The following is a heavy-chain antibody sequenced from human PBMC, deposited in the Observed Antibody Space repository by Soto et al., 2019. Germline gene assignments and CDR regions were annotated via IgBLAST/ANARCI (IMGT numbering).Heavy chain of an antibody. J-gene: IGHJ5*02. CDR1: GFSLSTSGVG. D-gene: IGHD6-13*01. Sequence: QITLKESGPTLVKPTQTLTLTCTFSGFSLSTSGVGVGWIRQPPGKALEWLALIYWDDDKRYSPSLKSRLTITKDPSKNQVVLTMTNMDPVDTATYYCAHSRIAAAGTRWFDPWGQGTLVTVSS. CDR2: IYWDDDK. V-gene: IGHV2-5*02. CDR3: AHSRIAAAGTRWFDP.